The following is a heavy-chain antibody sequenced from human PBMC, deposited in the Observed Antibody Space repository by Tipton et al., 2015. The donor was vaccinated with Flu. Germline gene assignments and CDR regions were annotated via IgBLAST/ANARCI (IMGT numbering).Heavy chain of an antibody. CDR3: ARTLSSYFFDY. V-gene: IGHV3-74*01. Sequence: SLRLSCAASGFTFRSYGLHWVRQGPGKALVWVSHVNSDRSSITYADSVKGRFTVSRDNAKNTLFLQMDSLRAEDTAVYFCARTLSSYFFDYWGQGSLVTVSS. CDR1: GFTFRSYG. D-gene: IGHD2-15*01. CDR2: VNSDRSSI. J-gene: IGHJ4*02.